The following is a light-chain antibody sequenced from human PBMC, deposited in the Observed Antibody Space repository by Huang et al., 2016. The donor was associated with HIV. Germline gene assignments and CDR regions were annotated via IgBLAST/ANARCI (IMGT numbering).Light chain of an antibody. CDR3: QQYDDWPPYT. CDR2: GAS. V-gene: IGKV3-15*01. Sequence: EVVMTQSPATLSVSPGERATLSCRASQRISSNLAWYQQKPGQAPRLLIYGASTRATGIPARCTGSGSGTEFTLTISSLQSEDYAVYFCQQYDDWPPYTFGQGTKLDIK. J-gene: IGKJ2*01. CDR1: QRISSN.